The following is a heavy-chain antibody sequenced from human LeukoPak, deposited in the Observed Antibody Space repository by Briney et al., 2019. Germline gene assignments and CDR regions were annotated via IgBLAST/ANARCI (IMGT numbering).Heavy chain of an antibody. CDR3: ARGASRGWYYEY. CDR1: GDFSSRSNW. V-gene: IGHV4-4*02. Sequence: PSETLSLTCTVSGDFSSRSNWWSWVRRPPGKGLEWIGEIQYGGSINYNPSFKSRVIISLDKSKNQFSLEMTSVTAADMAVYYCARGASRGWYYEYWGQGTLVTVSS. CDR2: IQYGGSI. D-gene: IGHD6-19*01. J-gene: IGHJ4*02.